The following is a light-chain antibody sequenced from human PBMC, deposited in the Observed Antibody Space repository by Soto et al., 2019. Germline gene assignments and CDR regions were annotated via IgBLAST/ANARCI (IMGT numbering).Light chain of an antibody. Sequence: DIHLTQSPSFLSASVGDRVTITCRPSQAVPNNMAWYQQKPGKPPKLLIYEESTLHSGVPSRFSGRKSGTQFNLTIDSLQPEDFATYYCQHVKTYPRTFGGGTKVEIK. CDR1: QAVPNN. J-gene: IGKJ4*01. CDR2: EES. V-gene: IGKV1-9*01. CDR3: QHVKTYPRT.